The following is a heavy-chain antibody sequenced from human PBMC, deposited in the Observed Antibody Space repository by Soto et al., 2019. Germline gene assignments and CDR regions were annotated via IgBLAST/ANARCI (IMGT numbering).Heavy chain of an antibody. CDR1: GGSMSSYF. CDR3: ARVIGGWYEHDY. Sequence: SETLSLTCTVSGGSMSSYFWSWIRQPPGKGLEWIAYVYYSGSTKHNPSLKSRVIISVDTSKDQFSLKLNSVTAADTAVYYCARVIGGWYEHDYWGPETLVTVSS. V-gene: IGHV4-59*01. J-gene: IGHJ4*02. CDR2: VYYSGST. D-gene: IGHD6-19*01.